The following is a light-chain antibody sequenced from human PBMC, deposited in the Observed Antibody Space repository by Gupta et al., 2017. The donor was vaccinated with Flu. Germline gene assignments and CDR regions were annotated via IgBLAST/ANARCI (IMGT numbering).Light chain of an antibody. CDR3: QQYYFTPPT. J-gene: IGKJ4*01. V-gene: IGKV4-1*01. CDR2: WAS. Sequence: SLGERATINCKSSQSVLSSSNNKNYLSWYQQKPGQPPELLIYWASTRESGVPDRFSGSGSGTXFTLTIXSLQAEDMAVYYCQQYYFTPPTFGXGTKVEIK. CDR1: QSVLSSSNNKNY.